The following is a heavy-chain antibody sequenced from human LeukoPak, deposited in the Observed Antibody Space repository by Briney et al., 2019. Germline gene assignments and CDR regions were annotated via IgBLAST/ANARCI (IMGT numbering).Heavy chain of an antibody. Sequence: SVKVSCKASGGTFSSYAISWVRQAPGQGLEWMGGIIPIFGTANYAQKFQGRVTITADESTSTAYMELSSLRSEDTAVYYCARVAGTTSGSFDYWGQGTLVTVSS. CDR2: IIPIFGTA. J-gene: IGHJ4*02. CDR3: ARVAGTTSGSFDY. CDR1: GGTFSSYA. V-gene: IGHV1-69*13. D-gene: IGHD1-1*01.